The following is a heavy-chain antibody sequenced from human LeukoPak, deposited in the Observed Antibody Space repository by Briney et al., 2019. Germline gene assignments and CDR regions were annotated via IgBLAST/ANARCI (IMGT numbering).Heavy chain of an antibody. CDR3: AKPHFDY. Sequence: GGSLRLSCSASGFTFSTYGMHWVRQAPGKGLEWVAFIRYDGSNKYYADSVKGRFTISRDNSKNTLYLQMSTLRTDDTAVYYCAKPHFDYWGQGTLVTVSS. CDR1: GFTFSTYG. CDR2: IRYDGSNK. J-gene: IGHJ4*02. V-gene: IGHV3-30*02.